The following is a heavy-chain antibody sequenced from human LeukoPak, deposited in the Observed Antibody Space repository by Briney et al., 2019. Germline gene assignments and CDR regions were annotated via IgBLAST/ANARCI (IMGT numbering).Heavy chain of an antibody. CDR3: ARLSYGDYVDAFDI. V-gene: IGHV4-38-2*02. CDR1: GYSISSGYY. CDR2: IYHSGST. J-gene: IGHJ3*02. Sequence: KSSETLSLTCTVSGYSISSGYYWGWIRQPPGKGLEWIGSIYHSGSTYYNPSLKSRVTISVDTSKNQFSLKLSSVTAADTAVYYCARLSYGDYVDAFDIWGQGTMVTVSS. D-gene: IGHD4-17*01.